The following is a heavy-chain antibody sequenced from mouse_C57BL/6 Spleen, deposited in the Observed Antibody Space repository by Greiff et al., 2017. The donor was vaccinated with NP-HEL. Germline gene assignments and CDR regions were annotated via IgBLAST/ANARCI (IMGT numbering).Heavy chain of an antibody. CDR2: ISSGGDYI. CDR1: GFTFSSYA. CDR3: TREGGSADAMDY. J-gene: IGHJ4*01. Sequence: LQQSGEGLVKPGGSLKLSCAASGFTFSSYAMSWVRQTPEKRLEWVAYISSGGDYIYYADTVKGRFTISRDNARNTLYLQMSSLKSEDTAMYYCTREGGSADAMDYWGQGTSVTVSS. V-gene: IGHV5-9-1*02.